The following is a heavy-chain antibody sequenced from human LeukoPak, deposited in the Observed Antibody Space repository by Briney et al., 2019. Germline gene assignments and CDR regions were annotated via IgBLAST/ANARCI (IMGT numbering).Heavy chain of an antibody. J-gene: IGHJ3*02. V-gene: IGHV3-30*03. Sequence: GGSLRLSCAASGFPFSSYAMSWVRKAPGRGLEWVAVISYDGSNKYYADSVKGRFTISRDNSKNTLYLQMNSLRAEDTAVYYCAHYGDAFDIWGQGTMVTVSS. D-gene: IGHD4-17*01. CDR2: ISYDGSNK. CDR3: AHYGDAFDI. CDR1: GFPFSSYA.